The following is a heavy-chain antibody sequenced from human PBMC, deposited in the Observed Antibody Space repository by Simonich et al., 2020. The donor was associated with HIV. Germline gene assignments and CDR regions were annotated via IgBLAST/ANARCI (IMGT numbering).Heavy chain of an antibody. Sequence: EVQLVESGGGLVQPGRSLRLSCAASGFTFDDYAMHWVRQAPGKGLRGVSGISWNSGSIGYADTVKGRFTISRDNAKNSLYLQMNSLRAEDTALYYCAKDKGAYYGSGSPVYWGQGTLVTVSS. J-gene: IGHJ4*02. CDR1: GFTFDDYA. CDR3: AKDKGAYYGSGSPVY. CDR2: ISWNSGSI. V-gene: IGHV3-9*01. D-gene: IGHD3-10*01.